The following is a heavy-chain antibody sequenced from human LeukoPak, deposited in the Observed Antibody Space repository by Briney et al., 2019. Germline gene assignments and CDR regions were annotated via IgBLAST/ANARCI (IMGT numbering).Heavy chain of an antibody. D-gene: IGHD2-8*02. V-gene: IGHV4-39*07. CDR2: IYYSGST. CDR1: GGSISSSSYY. J-gene: IGHJ5*02. CDR3: ARDGTQYWRGGWFDP. Sequence: KPSETLSLTCTVSGGSISSSSYYWGWIRQPPGKGLEWIGSIYYSGSTYYNPSLKSRVTISVDTSKNQFSLKLSSVTAADTAVYYCARDGTQYWRGGWFDPWAREPWSPSPQ.